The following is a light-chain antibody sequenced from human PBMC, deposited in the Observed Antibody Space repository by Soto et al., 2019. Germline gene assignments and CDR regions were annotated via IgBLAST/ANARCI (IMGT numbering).Light chain of an antibody. CDR1: QDISTW. V-gene: IGKV1-12*02. CDR3: QQADSFPFT. J-gene: IGKJ3*01. Sequence: DIQMTQSPSSVSASVGDRVTITCRASQDISTWLAWYQQKPGRAPNLLISAASSLQSGVPSRFSGSGSGTDFTLTISSLQPEDFATYYCQQADSFPFTFGPGTKVDIK. CDR2: AAS.